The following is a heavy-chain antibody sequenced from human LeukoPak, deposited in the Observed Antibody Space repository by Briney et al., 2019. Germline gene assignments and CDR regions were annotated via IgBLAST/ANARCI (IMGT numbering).Heavy chain of an antibody. CDR2: IYYTGKT. CDR1: GDFISSSNYY. J-gene: IGHJ4*02. Sequence: SETLSLTCTVSGDFISSSNYYWGWIRQPPGKGLDWIGNIYYTGKTYYNPSLNSRVTISTDTSNNQFSLKLSSVTAADTAVYYCVRLYYYGSSLPPLWGQGTLVIVSS. CDR3: VRLYYYGSSLPPL. V-gene: IGHV4-39*01. D-gene: IGHD3-22*01.